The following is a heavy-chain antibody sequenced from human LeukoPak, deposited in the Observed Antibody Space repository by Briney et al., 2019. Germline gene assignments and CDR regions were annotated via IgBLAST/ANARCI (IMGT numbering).Heavy chain of an antibody. J-gene: IGHJ6*03. Sequence: SETLSLTCTVSGGSISSYYWSWIRQPPGKGLEWIGYIYYRGSTNYNPSLKSRVTISVDTSKNQFSLKLSSVTAADTAVYYCARTIFGVVILYYYYYMDVWGKGTTVTVSS. CDR3: ARTIFGVVILYYYYYMDV. V-gene: IGHV4-59*01. D-gene: IGHD3-3*01. CDR2: IYYRGST. CDR1: GGSISSYY.